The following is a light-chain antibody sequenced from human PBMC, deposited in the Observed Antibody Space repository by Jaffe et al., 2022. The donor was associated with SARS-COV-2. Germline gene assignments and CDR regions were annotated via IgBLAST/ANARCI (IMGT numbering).Light chain of an antibody. CDR2: GKN. J-gene: IGLJ2*01. CDR3: NSRDTSGNHVI. Sequence: SSELTQDPAVSVALGQTVRITCQGDTLRSNYASWYQQKPGQAPVLVTHGKNNRPSGIPDRFSGSRSVNTASLTITGAQAEDEADYYCNSRDTSGNHVIFGGGTKLTVL. CDR1: TLRSNY. V-gene: IGLV3-19*01.